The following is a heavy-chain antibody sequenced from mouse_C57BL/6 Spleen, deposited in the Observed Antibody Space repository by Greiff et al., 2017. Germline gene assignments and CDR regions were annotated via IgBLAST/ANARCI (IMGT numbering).Heavy chain of an antibody. CDR1: GYTFTSYC. D-gene: IGHD2-3*01. Sequence: QVQLQQSGAELVRPGASVKLSCKASGYTFTSYCISWVKQRPGQGLEWIGEIYPRSGNTNYNEKFKGKATLTADTSSSTAYMELRSLTSEDAAVDFCARENSGDGAYCDFDGWGTGTTVTVAS. CDR2: IYPRSGNT. J-gene: IGHJ1*03. CDR3: ARENSGDGAYCDFDG. V-gene: IGHV1-81*01.